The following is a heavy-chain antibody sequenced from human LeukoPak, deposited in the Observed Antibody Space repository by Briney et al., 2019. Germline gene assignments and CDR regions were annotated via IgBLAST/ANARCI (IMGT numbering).Heavy chain of an antibody. V-gene: IGHV3-48*03. CDR3: ARCPRWAHFDY. J-gene: IGHJ4*02. D-gene: IGHD4-23*01. Sequence: SGGSLRLSCAGSGFTFSSYEMNWVRHAPGKGLEWVSYISSSGRAIYYADSVTGRFTVSRDNAKNSLYLQMNSLRAEDTAVYYCARCPRWAHFDYWGQGTLVTVSS. CDR2: ISSSGRAI. CDR1: GFTFSSYE.